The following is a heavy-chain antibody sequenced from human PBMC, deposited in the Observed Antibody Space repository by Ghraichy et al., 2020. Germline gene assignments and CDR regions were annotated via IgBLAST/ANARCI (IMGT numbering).Heavy chain of an antibody. Sequence: GGSLRLSCAASGFTFSSYWMHWVRQAPGKGLVWVSRINSDRSSTSYADSVKGRFTISRDNAKNTLYLQMNSLRAEDTAVYYCARVTPDHRCYDFWSGYPPYYWDYWVQGTMVTVS. CDR1: GFTFSSYW. J-gene: IGHJ4*02. CDR3: ARVTPDHRCYDFWSGYPPYYWDY. CDR2: INSDRSST. V-gene: IGHV3-74*01. D-gene: IGHD3-3*01.